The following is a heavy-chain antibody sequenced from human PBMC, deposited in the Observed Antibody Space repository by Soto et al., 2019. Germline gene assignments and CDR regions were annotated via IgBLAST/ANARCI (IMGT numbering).Heavy chain of an antibody. CDR2: ISGSGGST. Sequence: EVQLLESGGGLVQPGGSLRLSCAASGFTFSTYAISWVRQAPGKGLEWVSAISGSGGSTYYADSVKGRFTISRDNSKNTLYLQMNSLRAEDTDVYYCAKDNGYSSGWKDYWGQGTLVTVSS. D-gene: IGHD6-19*01. CDR3: AKDNGYSSGWKDY. CDR1: GFTFSTYA. V-gene: IGHV3-23*01. J-gene: IGHJ4*02.